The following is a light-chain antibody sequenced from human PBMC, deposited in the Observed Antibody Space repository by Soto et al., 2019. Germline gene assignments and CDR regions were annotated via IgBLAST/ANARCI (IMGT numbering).Light chain of an antibody. V-gene: IGKV3-11*01. Sequence: EIVVTQSPATLSLYTGERATLSCKASQSLINNLAWYQQKPGQTPRLLIYEASTRATGIPGRFSGSGSGTDFTLTISILYPEDLAYYYWQQPSKWITFGQGTLLEIK. J-gene: IGKJ5*01. CDR3: QQPSKWIT. CDR2: EAS. CDR1: QSLINN.